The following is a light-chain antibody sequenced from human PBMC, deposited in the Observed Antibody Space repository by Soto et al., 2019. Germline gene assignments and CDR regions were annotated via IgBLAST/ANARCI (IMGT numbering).Light chain of an antibody. CDR1: QTISSW. V-gene: IGKV1-5*03. CDR2: KAS. CDR3: QHYNSYSEA. J-gene: IGKJ1*01. Sequence: DIQMTQSPSTLSGSVGDRVTITCRASQTISSWLAWYQQKPGKAPKLLIYKASTLKSGVPSRFSGSGSGTEFTLTISSLQPDDFATYHCQHYNSYSEALGQGTKVDIK.